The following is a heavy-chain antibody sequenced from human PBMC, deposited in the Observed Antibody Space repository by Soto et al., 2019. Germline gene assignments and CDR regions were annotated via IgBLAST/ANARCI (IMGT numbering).Heavy chain of an antibody. Sequence: ASVKVSCKASGYTFTSYAMHWVRQAPGQRLEWMGWINAGNGNTKYSQKFQGRVTITRDTSASTAYMELSSLRSEDTAVFYCASLPPINWKSPRTQYYYYYYGMDVWGQGTTVT. CDR3: ASLPPINWKSPRTQYYYYYYGMDV. D-gene: IGHD1-1*01. V-gene: IGHV1-3*01. J-gene: IGHJ6*02. CDR1: GYTFTSYA. CDR2: INAGNGNT.